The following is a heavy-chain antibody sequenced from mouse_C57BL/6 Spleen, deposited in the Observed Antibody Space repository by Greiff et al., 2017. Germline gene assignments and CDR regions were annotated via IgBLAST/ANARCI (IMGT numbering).Heavy chain of an antibody. D-gene: IGHD2-4*01. J-gene: IGHJ3*01. CDR3: ARSDDYDEDFAY. V-gene: IGHV1-52*01. CDR2: IDPSDSET. CDR1: GYTFTSYW. Sequence: VQLQQPGAELVRPGSSVKLSCKASGYTFTSYWMHWVKQRPIQGLEWIGNIDPSDSETHYNQKFKDKATLTVDKSSSTAYMQLSSLTSEDSAVYYCARSDDYDEDFAYWGQGTLVTVSA.